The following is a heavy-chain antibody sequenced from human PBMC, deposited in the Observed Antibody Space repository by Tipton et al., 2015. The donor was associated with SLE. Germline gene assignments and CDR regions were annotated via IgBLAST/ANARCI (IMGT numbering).Heavy chain of an antibody. D-gene: IGHD5-18*01. CDR1: GFTFNTHG. Sequence: GSLRLSCAASGFTFNTHGMIWLRQAPGKGLEWVSAITDSGGGANYADSVKGRFTMSRDNSKNTLHLQMNSLRAEDTAVYYCTKETIGYSYGDSWGQGTLVIVS. CDR3: TKETIGYSYGDS. V-gene: IGHV3-23*01. J-gene: IGHJ4*02. CDR2: ITDSGGGA.